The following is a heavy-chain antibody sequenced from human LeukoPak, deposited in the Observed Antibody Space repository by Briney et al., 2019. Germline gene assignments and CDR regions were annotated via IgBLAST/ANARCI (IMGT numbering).Heavy chain of an antibody. D-gene: IGHD3-16*02. CDR3: ARYVWGSYPTFEDY. Sequence: PSETLSLTCTVSGGSISSYYWNWNRQLPGKGLEWIGYIYYSGSTNYNTSLKSRPTISVDTSKNQFSLKLSSVTAADTAVYYCARYVWGSYPTFEDYWGQGTLVTVSS. CDR1: GGSISSYY. V-gene: IGHV4-59*01. J-gene: IGHJ4*02. CDR2: IYYSGST.